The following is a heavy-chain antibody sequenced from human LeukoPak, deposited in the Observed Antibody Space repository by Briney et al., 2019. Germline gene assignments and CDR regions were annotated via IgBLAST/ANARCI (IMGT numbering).Heavy chain of an antibody. V-gene: IGHV1-18*01. Sequence: GASVKVSCKASGYTFTSYGISWVRQAPGQGLEWMGWISAYNVNTNYAQKPQGRVTMTTDTSTSTAYMELRSLRSDDTAVYYCARARYSGYDVGAVDYWGQGTLVTVSS. CDR1: GYTFTSYG. J-gene: IGHJ4*02. CDR3: ARARYSGYDVGAVDY. D-gene: IGHD5-12*01. CDR2: ISAYNVNT.